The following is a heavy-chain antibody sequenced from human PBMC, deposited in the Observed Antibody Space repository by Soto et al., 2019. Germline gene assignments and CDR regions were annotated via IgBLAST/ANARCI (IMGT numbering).Heavy chain of an antibody. V-gene: IGHV2-5*02. Sequence: QITLKESGPTLVKPTQTLTLTCTFSGFSLSTSGVGVGWMRQPPGKALEWLALIYWDDDTRYSTPSLTSRLTITKDTSKNQVVLTMTNVKPEDTAKSYCAHRTTAAGGREYWGQGTLVTVSS. CDR1: GFSLSTSGVG. CDR2: IYWDDDT. CDR3: AHRTTAAGGREY. D-gene: IGHD4-17*01. J-gene: IGHJ4*02.